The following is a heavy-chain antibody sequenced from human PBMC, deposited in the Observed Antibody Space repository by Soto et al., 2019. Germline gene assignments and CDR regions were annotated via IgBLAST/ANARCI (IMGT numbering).Heavy chain of an antibody. CDR3: AKGGPFTGGFDP. CDR1: GLTLRSYA. D-gene: IGHD3-16*01. CDR2: ITGRSAVP. Sequence: EGQLLQSGGDLVQPGGSLSLSCAGSGLTLRSYAMTWIRQTPEKGLEWVSTITGRSAVPSYADSVNGRFTVSRDNSKNTVYLQMNSLRPDDTAIYYCAKGGPFTGGFDPWGQGTLVTVSA. J-gene: IGHJ5*02. V-gene: IGHV3-23*01.